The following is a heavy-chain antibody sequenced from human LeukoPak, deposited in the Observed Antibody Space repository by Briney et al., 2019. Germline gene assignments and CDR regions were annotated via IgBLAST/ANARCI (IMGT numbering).Heavy chain of an antibody. J-gene: IGHJ4*02. CDR1: GFTFNIYE. V-gene: IGHV3-48*03. CDR2: ISSSGSTI. Sequence: GGSLRLSCAASGFTFNIYELNWVRQAPGKGLEWVSYISSSGSTIYYADSVKGRFTISRDNTKNSLYLQMNSLRAADTAIYYCARETDSTLFDYWGQGTLVTVSS. D-gene: IGHD2-2*01. CDR3: ARETDSTLFDY.